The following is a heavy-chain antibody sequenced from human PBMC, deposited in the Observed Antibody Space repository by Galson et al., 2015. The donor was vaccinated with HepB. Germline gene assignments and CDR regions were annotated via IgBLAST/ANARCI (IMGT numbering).Heavy chain of an antibody. CDR1: GFTFSSDS. V-gene: IGHV3-48*02. CDR2: ISSSSSTM. J-gene: IGHJ3*02. CDR3: ARLHCSSSSCYSGRAFDI. Sequence: SLRLSCAASGFTFSSDSMNWVRQAPGKGREWVSYISSSSSTMYYADSVKGRFTISRDNAKNSLYLQMNSLRDEDTAVYYCARLHCSSSSCYSGRAFDIWGQGTMVTVSS. D-gene: IGHD2-2*01.